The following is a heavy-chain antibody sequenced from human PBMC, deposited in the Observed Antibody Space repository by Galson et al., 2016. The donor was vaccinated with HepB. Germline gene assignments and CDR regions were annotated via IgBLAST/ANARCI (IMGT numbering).Heavy chain of an antibody. D-gene: IGHD3-10*01. CDR1: GFSLNTHGVG. J-gene: IGHJ4*02. Sequence: PALVKPTQTLTLTCSFSGFSLNTHGVGVGWIRQPPGKALEWLALIYWDDDKRYSPSLKSRLTITKNTSKNQVVLTMTNMDPVDTGTYYCARRLEFYFFDYWGQGTLVTVSS. CDR2: IYWDDDK. V-gene: IGHV2-5*02. CDR3: ARRLEFYFFDY.